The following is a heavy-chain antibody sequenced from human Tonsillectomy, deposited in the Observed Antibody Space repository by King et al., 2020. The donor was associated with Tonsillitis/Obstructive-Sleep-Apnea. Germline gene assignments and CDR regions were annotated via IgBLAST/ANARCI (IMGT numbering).Heavy chain of an antibody. Sequence: VQLVESGPEVKKPGASVKGACKASGYTFTNYQIHWGRQSPGQGLEWLGVITTSGGATAYAQRFQGRVTMTKDTSTSTVYMELSSLRSEDTAVYYCARELSGGSFDYWGQGTLVTVSS. CDR3: ARELSGGSFDY. CDR1: GYTFTNYQ. J-gene: IGHJ4*02. CDR2: ITTSGGAT. D-gene: IGHD2-15*01. V-gene: IGHV1-46*01.